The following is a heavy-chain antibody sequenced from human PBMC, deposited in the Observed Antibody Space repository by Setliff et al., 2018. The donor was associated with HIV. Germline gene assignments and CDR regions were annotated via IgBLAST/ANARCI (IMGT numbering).Heavy chain of an antibody. J-gene: IGHJ6*03. CDR1: GESFTDYF. D-gene: IGHD1-26*01. CDR2: INHSGST. V-gene: IGHV4-34*01. Sequence: PSETLSLTCAVYGESFTDYFWTWIRQSPGKGLEWLGEINHSGSTNQNPSLKSRFIVSVDTSKNQFSLRLNSATAADTAVYYCARGREVKRDTYYDYFYMDVWSRGTAVTVSS. CDR3: ARGREVKRDTYYDYFYMDV.